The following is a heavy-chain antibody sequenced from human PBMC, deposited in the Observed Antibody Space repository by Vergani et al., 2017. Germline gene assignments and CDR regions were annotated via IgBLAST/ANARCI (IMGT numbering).Heavy chain of an antibody. J-gene: IGHJ4*02. CDR1: GGTFSSYT. CDR2: IIPILGIA. D-gene: IGHD5-18*01. V-gene: IGHV1-69*08. Sequence: QVQLVQSGAEVKKPGSLVKVSCKASGGTFSSYTISWVRQAPGQGLEWMGRIIPILGIANYAQKFQGRVTITADKSTSTAYMELSSLRSEDTAVYYCARDLRGYSYGAFDYWGQGTLVTVSS. CDR3: ARDLRGYSYGAFDY.